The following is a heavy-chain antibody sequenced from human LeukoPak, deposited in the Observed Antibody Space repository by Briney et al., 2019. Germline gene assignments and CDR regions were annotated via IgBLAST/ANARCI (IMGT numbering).Heavy chain of an antibody. CDR1: GYSFTSYW. Sequence: GESLQISCKGSGYSFTSYWIGWVRQMPGKGLEWMGIIYPGDSDTRYSPSFQGQVTISADKSISTAYLQWSSLKASDTAMYYCARFSGGSWHYYYYYGMDVWGQGTTVTVSS. CDR2: IYPGDSDT. D-gene: IGHD2-15*01. J-gene: IGHJ6*02. CDR3: ARFSGGSWHYYYYYGMDV. V-gene: IGHV5-51*01.